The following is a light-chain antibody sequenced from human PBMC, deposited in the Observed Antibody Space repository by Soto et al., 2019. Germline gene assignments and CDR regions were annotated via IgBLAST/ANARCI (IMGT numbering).Light chain of an antibody. J-gene: IGLJ7*01. CDR2: GNS. Sequence: QSVPTQPPSVSGAPGQRVTISCTGSSSNIGAGYDVHWYQQLPGTAPKLLIYGNSNRPSGVPDRFSGSKSGTSASLAITGLRSEDEADYYCAAWDDSLSGPVFGGGTQLTVL. V-gene: IGLV1-40*01. CDR1: SSNIGAGYD. CDR3: AAWDDSLSGPV.